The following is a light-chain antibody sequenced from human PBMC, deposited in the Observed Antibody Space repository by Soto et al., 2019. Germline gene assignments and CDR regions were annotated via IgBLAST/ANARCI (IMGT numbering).Light chain of an antibody. CDR1: QSVSSC. CDR3: QRYDSFRT. Sequence: DIVLTQSPATLSLSLWERATLSSRASQSVSSCLAWYQQKPGQAPRLLIYGASNRATGIPDRFSSSGSGTDFTLTITRLEPEDFAMYYCQRYDSFRTFGQGTKVDIK. V-gene: IGKV3-11*01. CDR2: GAS. J-gene: IGKJ1*01.